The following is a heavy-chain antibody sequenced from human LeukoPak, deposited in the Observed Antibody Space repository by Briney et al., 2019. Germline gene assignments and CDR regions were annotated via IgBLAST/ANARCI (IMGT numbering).Heavy chain of an antibody. D-gene: IGHD4-11*01. V-gene: IGHV3-33*06. J-gene: IGHJ4*02. CDR1: GFTFNHYA. CDR2: IWSDATNR. CDR3: AKDAQRGFDYSNSLEY. Sequence: PGRSLTLSCAATGFTFNHYAMHWVRQAPGKGLEWVAVIWSDATNRYYADSVKGRFTISRDDAGKTVYLQMSSLRPEDTGVYSCAKDAQRGFDYSNSLEYWGQGTPVTVST.